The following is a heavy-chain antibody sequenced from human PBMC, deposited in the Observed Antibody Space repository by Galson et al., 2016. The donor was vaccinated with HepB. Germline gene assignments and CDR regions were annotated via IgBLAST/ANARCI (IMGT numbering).Heavy chain of an antibody. V-gene: IGHV1-69*06. CDR2: VITAFGTA. J-gene: IGHJ5*02. D-gene: IGHD3-3*01. CDR1: GGTFSNYV. Sequence: SVKVSCKASGGTFSNYVISWVRQAPGQGLEWMGGVITAFGTANYAQRFQGRVTITADKSKSTAFTDLSGLTSDDTAVYYCAASPPTGIPPPRFDPWGQGTLVTVSS. CDR3: AASPPTGIPPPRFDP.